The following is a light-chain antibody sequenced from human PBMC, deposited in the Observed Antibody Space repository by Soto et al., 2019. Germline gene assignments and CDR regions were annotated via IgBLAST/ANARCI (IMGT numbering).Light chain of an antibody. CDR2: AAS. CDR3: QQTYSPPYT. V-gene: IGKV1-39*01. J-gene: IGKJ2*01. CDR1: QSISNY. Sequence: DIQMTQSPSSLSASVGDRVTITCRASQSISNYLNWYQQKPGKAPKLLIYAASSLQSGVPSRFSGSGSGTDFTLTTSGLQPDDFATYGCQQTYSPPYTFGERTKLEIK.